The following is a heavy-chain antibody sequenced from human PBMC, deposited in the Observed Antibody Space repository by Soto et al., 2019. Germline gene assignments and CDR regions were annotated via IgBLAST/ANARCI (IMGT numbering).Heavy chain of an antibody. Sequence: QVQLVESGGGVVQPGRSLRLSCAASGFTFSSYGMNWVRQAPGKRLEWVAVISSDGSNTYYADSLKGRFTISRDNSKNTLYLQMNSLRGEDTAVYYCAKDLWSGNYYPLDYWGQGTLVTVSS. CDR2: ISSDGSNT. CDR3: AKDLWSGNYYPLDY. V-gene: IGHV3-30*18. D-gene: IGHD1-26*01. CDR1: GFTFSSYG. J-gene: IGHJ4*02.